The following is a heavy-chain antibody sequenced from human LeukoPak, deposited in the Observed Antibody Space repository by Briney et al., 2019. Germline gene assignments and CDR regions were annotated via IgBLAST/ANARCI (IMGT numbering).Heavy chain of an antibody. CDR2: ISSSSSYI. CDR1: GFTFSTYS. J-gene: IGHJ4*02. V-gene: IGHV3-21*01. CDR3: ARDQPNYDILTGYYPFDY. Sequence: GGSLRLSCAASGFTFSTYSMNWVRQAPGKGLEWVSSISSSSSYIYYADSVKGRFTISRDNAKNSLYLQMNSLRAEDTAVYYCARDQPNYDILTGYYPFDYWGQGTVVTVS. D-gene: IGHD3-9*01.